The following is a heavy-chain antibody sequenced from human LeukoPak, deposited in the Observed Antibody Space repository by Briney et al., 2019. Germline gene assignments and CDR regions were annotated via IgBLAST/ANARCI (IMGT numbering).Heavy chain of an antibody. J-gene: IGHJ3*02. V-gene: IGHV4-30-4*01. CDR2: IYYSGST. CDR3: ARETYYYDSSGYYSNDAFDI. D-gene: IGHD3-22*01. Sequence: SQTLSLTCTVSGGSISSGDYYWSWIRQPPGKGLEWIGYIYYSGSTYYNPSLKSRVTISVDTSKNQFSLKLSSVTAADTAVYYCARETYYYDSSGYYSNDAFDIWGEGTMVTVSS. CDR1: GGSISSGDYY.